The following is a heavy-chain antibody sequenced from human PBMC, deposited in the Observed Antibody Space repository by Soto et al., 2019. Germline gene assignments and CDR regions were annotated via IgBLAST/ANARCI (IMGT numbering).Heavy chain of an antibody. CDR3: PTEGAVQSQQLVRERFDY. J-gene: IGHJ4*02. D-gene: IGHD6-13*01. CDR2: ISDDGSNK. V-gene: IGHV3-30*03. CDR1: GFTFSSYG. Sequence: QVQLVESGGGVVQPGMSLRLSCAASGFTFSSYGMHWVRQAPGKGLEWVAVISDDGSNKYYADSVKGRFTISRDNSKNTLYRQINSLRAEDTAVYSCPTEGAVQSQQLVRERFDYWGQGTLFTVSS.